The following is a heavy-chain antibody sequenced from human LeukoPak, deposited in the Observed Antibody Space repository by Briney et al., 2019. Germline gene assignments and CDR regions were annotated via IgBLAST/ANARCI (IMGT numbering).Heavy chain of an antibody. CDR2: INPNSGGT. V-gene: IGHV1-2*02. Sequence: ASVKVSCKASGGTFSSYAISWVRQAPGQGLEWMGWINPNSGGTNYAQKFQGRVTMTRDTSISTAYMELSRLRSDDTAVYYCARQYYYGSGRPLGPFDYWGQGTLVTVSS. D-gene: IGHD3-10*01. CDR1: GGTFSSYA. J-gene: IGHJ4*02. CDR3: ARQYYYGSGRPLGPFDY.